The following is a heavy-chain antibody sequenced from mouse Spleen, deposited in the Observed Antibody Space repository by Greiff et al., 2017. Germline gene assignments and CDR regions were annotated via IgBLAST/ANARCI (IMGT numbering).Heavy chain of an antibody. Sequence: VQLVESGPGLVQPSQSLSITCTVSGFSLTSYGVHWVRQSPGKGLEWLGVIWRGGSTDYNAAFMSRLSITKDNSKSQVFFKMNSLQADDTAIYYCAKNYGSSSYAMDYWGQGTSVTVSS. J-gene: IGHJ4*01. CDR1: GFSLTSYG. V-gene: IGHV2-5*01. CDR2: IWRGGST. CDR3: AKNYGSSSYAMDY. D-gene: IGHD1-1*01.